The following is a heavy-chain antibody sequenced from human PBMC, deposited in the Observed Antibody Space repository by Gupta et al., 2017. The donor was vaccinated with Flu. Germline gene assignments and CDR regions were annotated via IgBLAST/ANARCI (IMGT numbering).Heavy chain of an antibody. V-gene: IGHV3-30*18. CDR3: VKDREFDLWSGCFDY. CDR1: VFAFSNYG. CDR2: ISKDGDIK. Sequence: QLQLVESGGGVVQPGRSLSLSCVPSVFAFSNYGMHWVRQAPGGGLEWVSVISKDGDIKYYGDSVKGRFTISRDNSKNTLHLQMNSLRVEDTALYYCVKDREFDLWSGCFDYWGQGAQVTVSS. J-gene: IGHJ4*02. D-gene: IGHD3-3*01.